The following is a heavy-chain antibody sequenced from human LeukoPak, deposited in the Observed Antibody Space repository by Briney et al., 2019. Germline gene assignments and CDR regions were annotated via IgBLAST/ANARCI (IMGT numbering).Heavy chain of an antibody. D-gene: IGHD6-6*01. CDR3: ARDMAARPYNWFDP. Sequence: ASVKVSCKASGYTFTSYAMNWVRQAPGQGLEWMGWININTGNPTYAQGFTGRFVFSLDTSVSTAYLQISSLKAEDTAVYYCARDMAARPYNWFDPWGQGTLVTVSS. CDR2: ININTGNP. CDR1: GYTFTSYA. V-gene: IGHV7-4-1*02. J-gene: IGHJ5*02.